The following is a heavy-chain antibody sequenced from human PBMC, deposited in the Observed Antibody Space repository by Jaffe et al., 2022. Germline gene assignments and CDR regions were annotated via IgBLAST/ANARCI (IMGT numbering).Heavy chain of an antibody. CDR3: AKDRRLRYCSGGSCYSGWFDP. CDR1: GFTFSSYA. D-gene: IGHD2-15*01. Sequence: EVQLLESGGGLVQPGGSLRLSCAASGFTFSSYAMSWVRQAPGKGLEWVSAISGSGGSTYYADSVKGRFTISRDNSKNTLYLQMNSLRAEDTAVYYCAKDRRLRYCSGGSCYSGWFDPWGQGTLVTVSS. CDR2: ISGSGGST. J-gene: IGHJ5*02. V-gene: IGHV3-23*01.